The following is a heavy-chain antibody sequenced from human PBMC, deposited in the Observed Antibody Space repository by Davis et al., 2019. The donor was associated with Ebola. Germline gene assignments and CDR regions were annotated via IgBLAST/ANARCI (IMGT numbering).Heavy chain of an antibody. Sequence: MPSETLSLTCAVYGVSSSGYYWNWIRQPPGTGLEWIGEINHSGRTNYNPYLKSRVTMSVDTSKNQFSLRVRSVTAADTAVYYCARGGGYGGYGMDVWGQGTTVTVSS. V-gene: IGHV4-34*01. D-gene: IGHD6-25*01. J-gene: IGHJ6*02. CDR1: GVSSSGYY. CDR2: INHSGRT. CDR3: ARGGGYGGYGMDV.